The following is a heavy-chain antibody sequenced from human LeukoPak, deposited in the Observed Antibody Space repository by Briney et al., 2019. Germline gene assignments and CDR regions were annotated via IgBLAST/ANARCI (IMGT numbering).Heavy chain of an antibody. CDR1: GGSISSSSYY. V-gene: IGHV4-39*01. D-gene: IGHD3-3*01. Sequence: SETLSLTCTVSGGSISSSSYYWGWIRQPPGKGLEWIGSIYYSGSTYYNPSLKSRVTTSVDTSKNQFSLKLSSVTAADTAVYYCARRDYDFWSGYPAPATINWFDPWGQGTLVTVSS. CDR3: ARRDYDFWSGYPAPATINWFDP. J-gene: IGHJ5*02. CDR2: IYYSGST.